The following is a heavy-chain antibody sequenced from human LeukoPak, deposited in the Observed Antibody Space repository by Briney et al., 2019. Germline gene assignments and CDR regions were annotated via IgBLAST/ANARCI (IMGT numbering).Heavy chain of an antibody. CDR1: GGSISSSGYY. V-gene: IGHV4-39*01. CDR3: ARGETYNYGHGFLDY. D-gene: IGHD5-18*01. CDR2: MYYSGST. J-gene: IGHJ4*02. Sequence: SETLSLTCTVSGGSISSSGYYWGWIRQPPGKGLEWIGSMYYSGSTYFNPSLKSRVTMSVDTSKKQFSLRLTSVTAADTAVYYCARGETYNYGHGFLDYWGQGTLVTVSS.